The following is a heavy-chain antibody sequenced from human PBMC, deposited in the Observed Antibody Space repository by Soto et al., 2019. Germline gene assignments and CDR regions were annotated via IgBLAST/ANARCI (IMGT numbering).Heavy chain of an antibody. Sequence: QVQLQESGPGLVKPSQTLSLTCTVSGGSISTGGYYWSWIRQYPGKGLAWIGYIYYTGSAHYNPSLTSRVTMAVDTSNTHFSLKLTSVTAADTAVYYCARGRSDIAVVPVDFWGPGTLVSVSS. CDR2: IYYTGSA. D-gene: IGHD2-2*01. CDR1: GGSISTGGYY. V-gene: IGHV4-31*03. J-gene: IGHJ4*02. CDR3: ARGRSDIAVVPVDF.